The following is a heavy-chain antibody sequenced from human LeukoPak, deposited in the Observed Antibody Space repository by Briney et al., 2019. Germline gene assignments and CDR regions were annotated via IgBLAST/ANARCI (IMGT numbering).Heavy chain of an antibody. CDR2: INSDGSST. V-gene: IGHV3-74*01. D-gene: IGHD6-13*01. CDR3: ARSIPYGTTWYGRSDY. CDR1: GFTFSSYW. J-gene: IGHJ4*02. Sequence: GGSLRLSCAASGFTFSSYWMHWVRHAPGKGLVWVSRINSDGSSTSYADSVKGRFTVSRDNALNSLYLQMNSLRAEDTAIYYCARSIPYGTTWYGRSDYWGQGTLVTVSS.